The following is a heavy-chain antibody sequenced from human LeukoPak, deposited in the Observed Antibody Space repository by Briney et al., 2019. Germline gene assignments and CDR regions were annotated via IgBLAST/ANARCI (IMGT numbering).Heavy chain of an antibody. V-gene: IGHV3-9*01. D-gene: IGHD4-17*01. Sequence: GGSLRLSCAASGFTFDDYAMHWVRQAPGKGLEWVSGISWNSGSIGYADSVKGRFTISRDNAKNSLYLQMNSLRAEDTALYYCAKDMIGDYGDYPYYFDYWGQGTLVTVSS. CDR3: AKDMIGDYGDYPYYFDY. J-gene: IGHJ4*02. CDR1: GFTFDDYA. CDR2: ISWNSGSI.